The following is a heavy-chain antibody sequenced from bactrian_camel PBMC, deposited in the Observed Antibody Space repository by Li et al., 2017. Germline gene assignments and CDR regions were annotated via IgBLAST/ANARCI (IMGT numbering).Heavy chain of an antibody. CDR3: AAHLSVAFKCDLGSQYHY. D-gene: IGHD5*01. CDR2: IPTRGSSP. CDR1: GYPYSHKC. Sequence: HVQLVESGGGSVQAGGSLRLSCAVSGYPYSHKCLAWFRQRPGHSREAVAAIPTRGSSPSYADSAKGRFTIMRDNEKNTVTLYMDNLEPEDTAVYYCAAHLSVAFKCDLGSQYHYWGQGTQVTVS. J-gene: IGHJ4*01. V-gene: IGHV3S1*01.